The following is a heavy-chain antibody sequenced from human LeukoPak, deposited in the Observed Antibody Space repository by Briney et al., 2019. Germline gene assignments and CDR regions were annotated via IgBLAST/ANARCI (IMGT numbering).Heavy chain of an antibody. D-gene: IGHD2-15*01. CDR1: GFTVSSNY. CDR2: ISDRGDRA. V-gene: IGHV3-23*01. Sequence: GGSLRLSCAASGFTVSSNYMSWVRQAPGGGLEWVSTISDRGDRAYNADSVKGRFTISRDNSKNTLYLQMNSLRAEDTAVYYCAKVPWVVVVAVAPFFDYWGQGTLVAVSS. CDR3: AKVPWVVVVAVAPFFDY. J-gene: IGHJ4*02.